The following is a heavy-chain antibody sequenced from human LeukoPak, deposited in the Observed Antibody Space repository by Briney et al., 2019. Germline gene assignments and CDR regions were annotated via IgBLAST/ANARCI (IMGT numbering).Heavy chain of an antibody. CDR1: GFTFSVSW. V-gene: IGHV3-7*01. CDR2: IKYEGSEK. Sequence: GGSLRLSCAASGFTFSVSWMSWVRQAPGKGLEWVANIKYEGSEKYYVDSVKGRFTISRDNAKNSLYLQMNSLRAEDTAVYYCARGGTTFEHWGQGTLVTVSS. D-gene: IGHD1-1*01. J-gene: IGHJ4*02. CDR3: ARGGTTFEH.